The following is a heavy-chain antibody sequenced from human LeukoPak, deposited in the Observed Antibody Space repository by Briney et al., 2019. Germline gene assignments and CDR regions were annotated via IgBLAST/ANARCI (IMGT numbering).Heavy chain of an antibody. D-gene: IGHD5-18*01. Sequence: SETLSLTCAAYGGSFSGYYWSWIRQPPGKGLEWIGEINHSGSTNYNPSLKSRVTISVDTSKNQFSLKLSSVTAADTAVYYCARGPNTAMEFDYWGQGTLVTVSS. CDR2: INHSGST. J-gene: IGHJ4*02. V-gene: IGHV4-34*01. CDR3: ARGPNTAMEFDY. CDR1: GGSFSGYY.